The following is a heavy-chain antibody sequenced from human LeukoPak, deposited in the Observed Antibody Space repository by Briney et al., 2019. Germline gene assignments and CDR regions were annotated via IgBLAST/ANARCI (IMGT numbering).Heavy chain of an antibody. Sequence: GGSLRLSCAASGFTFSSYAMHWVRQAPGKGLEYVSAISSNGGSTYYANSVKGRFTISRDNSKNTLYLQMGSLRAEDMAVYYCARDGYCTNGVCSFDYWGQGTLVTVSS. J-gene: IGHJ4*02. CDR2: ISSNGGST. CDR3: ARDGYCTNGVCSFDY. D-gene: IGHD2-8*01. V-gene: IGHV3-64*01. CDR1: GFTFSSYA.